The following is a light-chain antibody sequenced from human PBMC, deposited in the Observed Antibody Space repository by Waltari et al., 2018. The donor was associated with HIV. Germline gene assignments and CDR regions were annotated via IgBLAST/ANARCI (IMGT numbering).Light chain of an antibody. CDR1: QAISSN. V-gene: IGKV3-15*01. CDR2: GAS. Sequence: EIVMTQSPATLSVSPGERVTLSCRASQAISSNLAWYQQKPGQAPRLLIYGASTRATGIPARFSGSGSGTEFTLTISSLQSEDFAVYYCQHYTNWPPATFGQGTKLEIK. CDR3: QHYTNWPPAT. J-gene: IGKJ2*01.